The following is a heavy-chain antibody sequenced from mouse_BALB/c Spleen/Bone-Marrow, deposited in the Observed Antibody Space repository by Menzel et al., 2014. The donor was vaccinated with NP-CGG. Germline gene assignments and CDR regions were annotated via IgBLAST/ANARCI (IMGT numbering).Heavy chain of an antibody. CDR2: ISTYSGNT. Sequence: QVQLKESGPELVKPGVSVKISCKGSGYTFTDYAMHWVKQSHAKSLEWIGVISTYSGNTNYNQKFKGKATMTVDKSSSTAYMELARLTSEDSAIYYCARSYYGSSQPFDYWGQGTTLTVSS. CDR1: GYTFTDYA. V-gene: IGHV1-67*01. CDR3: ARSYYGSSQPFDY. J-gene: IGHJ2*01. D-gene: IGHD1-1*01.